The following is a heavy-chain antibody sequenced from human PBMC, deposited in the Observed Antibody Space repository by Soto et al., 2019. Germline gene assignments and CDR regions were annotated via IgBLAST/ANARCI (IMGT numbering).Heavy chain of an antibody. J-gene: IGHJ4*02. CDR2: IIPIIGVG. D-gene: IGHD1-1*01. CDR1: GGTFSSYT. Sequence: QVQLVQSGAEVKKPGSSVKISCKASGGTFSSYTLSWVRQAPGQGLEWMGRIIPIIGVGNYAQKFQGRVTITTDTPASTAYMELSSLRSADTAVYYCARDGTTGPLDYWGQGTLVTVSS. V-gene: IGHV1-69*08. CDR3: ARDGTTGPLDY.